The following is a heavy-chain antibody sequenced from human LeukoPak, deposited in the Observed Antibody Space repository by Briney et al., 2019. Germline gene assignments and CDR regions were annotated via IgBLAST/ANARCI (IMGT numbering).Heavy chain of an antibody. CDR3: ARGLYYYDSSGYE. Sequence: SETLSLTCTVSGVSISSFYWSWIRQPPGKGLERIGYIYYSGSTNYNPSLKSRVTISVDTSKNQFSLKLSSVTAADTAVYYCARGLYYYDSSGYEWGQGTLVTVSS. V-gene: IGHV4-59*01. CDR1: GVSISSFY. J-gene: IGHJ4*02. D-gene: IGHD3-22*01. CDR2: IYYSGST.